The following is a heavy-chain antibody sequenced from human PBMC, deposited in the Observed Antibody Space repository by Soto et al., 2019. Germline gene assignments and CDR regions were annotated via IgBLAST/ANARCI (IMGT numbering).Heavy chain of an antibody. J-gene: IGHJ4*02. Sequence: GASVKVSCKASGYTFISYGISWVRQAPGQGLEWMGWISAHSGNTKYVEKFKDRVTMTIDTSTSTAYMELRSLRSDDTAIYSCARHPGGTPLYSGYDYYFDYWGLGTLVTVS. D-gene: IGHD5-12*01. CDR1: GYTFISYG. CDR3: ARHPGGTPLYSGYDYYFDY. V-gene: IGHV1-18*01. CDR2: ISAHSGNT.